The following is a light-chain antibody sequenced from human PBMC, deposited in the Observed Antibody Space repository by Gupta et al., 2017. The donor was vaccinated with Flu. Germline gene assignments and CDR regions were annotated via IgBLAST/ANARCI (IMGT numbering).Light chain of an antibody. CDR3: SSYAGNNNV. CDR2: EVT. V-gene: IGLV2-8*01. CDR1: SSDIGGYNY. J-gene: IGLJ2*01. Sequence: QSALNQPPSASGSPGQSVTISCTGTSSDIGGYNYVSWYQQYPGQAPKLMIYEVTKRPSGVPDRFSGSKSGNTASLTVSGLQAEDEADYYCSSYAGNNNVFGGGTKLTVL.